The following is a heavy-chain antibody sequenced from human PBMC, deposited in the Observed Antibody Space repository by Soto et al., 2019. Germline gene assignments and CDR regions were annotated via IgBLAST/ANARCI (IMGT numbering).Heavy chain of an antibody. J-gene: IGHJ6*02. CDR1: GFTFSSYA. CDR2: ISGSGGST. V-gene: IGHV3-23*01. D-gene: IGHD6-19*01. CDR3: AKGYSSGWTPWYYYGMDV. Sequence: PGGSLRLSCAASGFTFSSYAMSWVRQAPGKGLEWVSAISGSGGSTYYADSVKGRFTISRDNSKNTLYLQMNSLRAEDTAVYYCAKGYSSGWTPWYYYGMDVWGQGTTVTVSS.